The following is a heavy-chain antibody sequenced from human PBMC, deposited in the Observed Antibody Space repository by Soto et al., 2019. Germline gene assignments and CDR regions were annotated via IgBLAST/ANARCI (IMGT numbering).Heavy chain of an antibody. CDR3: AKERAIIDY. CDR2: ISSSSSTI. V-gene: IGHV3-48*01. J-gene: IGHJ4*02. CDR1: GFTFSSYS. Sequence: HPGGSLRLSCAASGFTFSSYSMNWVRQAPGKGLEWVSYISSSSSTIYYADSVKGRFTISRDNSKNTLYLQMNSLRAEDTAVYYCAKERAIIDYWGQGTLVTVSS.